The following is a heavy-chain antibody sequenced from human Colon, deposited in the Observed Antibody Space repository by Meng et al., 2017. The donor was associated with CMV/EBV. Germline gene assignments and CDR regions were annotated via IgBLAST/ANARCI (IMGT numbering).Heavy chain of an antibody. D-gene: IGHD6-19*01. J-gene: IGHJ6*02. Sequence: GESLKISCAASGFTFSSYWMYWVRQAPGKGLVWVSRINSDGSSKSYADSVKGRFTISRDNAKNTLYLQMNSLRAEDTAVYYCARVAGDPLYYYYGMDVWGQGTTVTVSS. CDR2: INSDGSSK. V-gene: IGHV3-74*01. CDR1: GFTFSSYW. CDR3: ARVAGDPLYYYYGMDV.